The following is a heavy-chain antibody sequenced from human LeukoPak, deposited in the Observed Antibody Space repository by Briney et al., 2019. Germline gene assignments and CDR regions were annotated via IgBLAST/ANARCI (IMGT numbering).Heavy chain of an antibody. Sequence: GGPQRLSCALSRFIFNGSWMAWVRQATGRWLVWVDAIKEDGNVKYNVDSVKGRFTISRDNAKNLLYLEMNSMRADDTGVYYCVRVYY. CDR1: RFIFNGSW. CDR3: VRVYY. J-gene: IGHJ6*03. V-gene: IGHV3-7*05. CDR2: IKEDGNVK.